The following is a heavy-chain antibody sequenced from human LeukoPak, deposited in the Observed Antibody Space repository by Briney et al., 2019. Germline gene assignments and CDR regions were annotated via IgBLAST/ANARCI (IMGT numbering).Heavy chain of an antibody. CDR1: GGSISSYY. CDR2: IYYSGST. CDR3: TRSPPPGATAYGVVDL. Sequence: PSETLSLTCTVSGGSISSYYWSWIRQPPGKGLEWIGYIYYSGSTNYNPSLKSRVTISIETSKNQFSLKLRSVTAADTAVYYCTRSPPPGATAYGVVDLWGQGTLVTVSS. J-gene: IGHJ4*02. D-gene: IGHD3-3*01. V-gene: IGHV4-59*12.